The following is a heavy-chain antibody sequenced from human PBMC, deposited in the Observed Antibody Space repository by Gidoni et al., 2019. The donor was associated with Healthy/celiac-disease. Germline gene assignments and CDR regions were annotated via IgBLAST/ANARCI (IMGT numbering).Heavy chain of an antibody. CDR1: GGSISSGGYS. J-gene: IGHJ4*02. CDR3: ARAGYYYDSSGYYDY. CDR2: IYHSGST. Sequence: QLQLQESGSGLVKPSQTLSLTCAVSGGSISSGGYSWSWIRQPPGKGLEWIGYIYHSGSTYYNPSLKSRVTISVDMSKNQFSLKLSSVTAADTAVYYCARAGYYYDSSGYYDYWGQGTLVTVSS. V-gene: IGHV4-30-2*01. D-gene: IGHD3-22*01.